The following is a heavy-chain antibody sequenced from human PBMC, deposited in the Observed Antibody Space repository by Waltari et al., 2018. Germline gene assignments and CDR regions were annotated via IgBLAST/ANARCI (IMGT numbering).Heavy chain of an antibody. Sequence: QVQLVQSGPAMKKPGASVKVSCKASGYTFLTYGVNRVRQAPGQGLEWMGWINTNTGKPTYAQGFTGRFVFSSDTSVNTAYLQISNLKTEDTAVYYCARGDIVIVPAADNWFDPWGQGTLVTVSS. D-gene: IGHD2-15*01. J-gene: IGHJ5*02. CDR2: INTNTGKP. CDR1: GYTFLTYG. V-gene: IGHV7-4-1*02. CDR3: ARGDIVIVPAADNWFDP.